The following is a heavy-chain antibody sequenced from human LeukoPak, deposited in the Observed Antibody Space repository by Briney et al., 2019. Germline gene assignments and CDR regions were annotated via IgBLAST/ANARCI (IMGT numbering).Heavy chain of an antibody. CDR1: GFTFSSYS. CDR2: ISSSSSYI. J-gene: IGHJ6*03. D-gene: IGHD1-14*01. V-gene: IGHV3-21*01. Sequence: GGSLRLSCAASGFTFSSYSMNWVRQAPGKGLEWVSSISSSSSYIYYADSVKGRFTISRDNAKNSLYLQMNSLRAEDTAVYYCASSTRGVYYYYMDVWGKGTTVTVSS. CDR3: ASSTRGVYYYYMDV.